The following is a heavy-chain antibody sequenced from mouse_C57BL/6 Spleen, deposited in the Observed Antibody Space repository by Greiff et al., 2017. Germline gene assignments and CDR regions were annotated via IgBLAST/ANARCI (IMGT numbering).Heavy chain of an antibody. D-gene: IGHD1-1*01. Sequence: QVQLQQPGTELVKPGASVKLSCKASGYTFTSYWMHWVKQRPGQGLEWIGNINPSNGGTNYNEKFKSKATLTVDKSSSTAYMPLSGLTSEDSAVYYCASFVYYYGPYAMDYWGQGTSVTVSS. V-gene: IGHV1-53*01. J-gene: IGHJ4*01. CDR1: GYTFTSYW. CDR3: ASFVYYYGPYAMDY. CDR2: INPSNGGT.